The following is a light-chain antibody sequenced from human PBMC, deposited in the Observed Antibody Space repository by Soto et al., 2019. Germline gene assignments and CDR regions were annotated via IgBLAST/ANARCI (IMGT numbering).Light chain of an antibody. CDR3: QHYGGMWA. CDR1: QTISSW. CDR2: KAS. V-gene: IGKV1-5*03. Sequence: DIQMTQSPSTLSGSVGDRVTITCRASQTISSWLAWYQQKPGKAPKLLIYKASTLESGVPSRFSGSGSGTEFTLTINRLQPDDFATYYCQHYGGMWAFGQGTKVDIK. J-gene: IGKJ1*01.